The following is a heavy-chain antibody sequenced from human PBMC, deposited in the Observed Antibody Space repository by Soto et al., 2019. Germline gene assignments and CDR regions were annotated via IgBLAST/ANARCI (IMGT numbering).Heavy chain of an antibody. J-gene: IGHJ5*02. V-gene: IGHV3-21*01. CDR3: TRDASRDSSARGWFDP. D-gene: IGHD6-13*01. CDR2: ISSTSAYI. Sequence: GGSLRLSCAASGFTFRSLTMNWVRQAPGKGLEWVSTISSTSAYIYYTDALRGRFTISRDNAKNSLHLQMNSLRAEDTAVYYCTRDASRDSSARGWFDPWGPGTLVTVSS. CDR1: GFTFRSLT.